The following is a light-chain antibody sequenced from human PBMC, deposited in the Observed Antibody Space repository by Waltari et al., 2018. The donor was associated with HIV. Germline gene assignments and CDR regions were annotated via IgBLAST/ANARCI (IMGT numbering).Light chain of an antibody. CDR2: EVS. CDR3: SSYAGSSTWV. CDR1: GSDDGADTY. Sequence: QSTLSQTPSAPVSPAHSVTISCTGIGSDDGADTYDSRYQQSYSKAPKLIIYEVSKRPSGVHDRFSGSKSGNTASLTVSGLQADDEADYYCSSYAGSSTWVFGGGTKLTVL. J-gene: IGLJ3*02. V-gene: IGLV2-8*01.